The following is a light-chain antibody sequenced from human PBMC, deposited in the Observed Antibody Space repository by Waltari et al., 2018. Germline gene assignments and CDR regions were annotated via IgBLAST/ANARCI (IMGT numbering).Light chain of an antibody. CDR1: QIIRRW. CDR2: RAS. V-gene: IGKV1-5*03. Sequence: WRVSQIIRRWVARYPHKPGKAPKRRSYRASTLVTGLPSRFSGSGSSTHFTLTISSLQPDDAATYFCQQYDSYSLLSFGGGTTVELK. CDR3: QQYDSYSLLS. J-gene: IGKJ4*01.